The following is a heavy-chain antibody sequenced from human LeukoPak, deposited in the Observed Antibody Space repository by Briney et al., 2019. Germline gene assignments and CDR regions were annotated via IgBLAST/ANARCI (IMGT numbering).Heavy chain of an antibody. CDR1: GGSISGYY. J-gene: IGHJ6*03. V-gene: IGHV4-59*01. D-gene: IGHD3-10*01. CDR2: IYYSGST. CDR3: ARGVPYMDV. Sequence: PETLSLTCTVSGGSISGYYWSWIRQPPGKGLEWSGYIYYSGSTNYNPSLKSRVTISVDTSKNQFSLKLSSVTAADTAVYYCARGVPYMDVWGKGSTVTVSS.